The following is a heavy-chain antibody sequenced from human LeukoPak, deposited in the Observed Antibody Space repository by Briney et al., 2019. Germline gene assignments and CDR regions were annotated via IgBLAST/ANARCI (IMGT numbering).Heavy chain of an antibody. CDR2: IYYSGST. CDR3: ARDFPAYSSGYYGEVGGTHWFDP. J-gene: IGHJ5*02. Sequence: SETLSLTCTVSGGSISSSSYYWGWIRQPPGKGLEWIGSIYYSGSTYYNPSLKSRVTISVDTSKNQFSLKLSSVTAADTAVYYCARDFPAYSSGYYGEVGGTHWFDPWGQGTLVTVSS. V-gene: IGHV4-39*07. D-gene: IGHD3-22*01. CDR1: GGSISSSSYY.